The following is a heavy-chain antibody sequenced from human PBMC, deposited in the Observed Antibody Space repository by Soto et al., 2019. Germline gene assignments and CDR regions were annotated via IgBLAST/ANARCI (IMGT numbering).Heavy chain of an antibody. Sequence: GGSLRLSCAASGFTFSSYIMNGVRQAPGKGLEWVSSISSSSSYIYYADSVKGRFTISRDNAKNSLYLQMNSLRAEDTAVYYCARDFEGVDYYDSSGYYYGLYYFDYWGQGTLVTVSS. J-gene: IGHJ4*02. CDR1: GFTFSSYI. V-gene: IGHV3-21*01. D-gene: IGHD3-22*01. CDR3: ARDFEGVDYYDSSGYYYGLYYFDY. CDR2: ISSSSSYI.